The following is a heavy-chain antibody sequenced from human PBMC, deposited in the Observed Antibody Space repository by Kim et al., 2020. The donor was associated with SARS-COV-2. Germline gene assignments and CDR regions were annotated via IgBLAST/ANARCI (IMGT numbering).Heavy chain of an antibody. Sequence: DSVKCRFTSSRDNTKNTLYLQMNSLRAEDTAVYYCASLPYSSSWYYCDYWCQGTLVTVSS. V-gene: IGHV3-66*01. J-gene: IGHJ4*02. D-gene: IGHD6-13*01. CDR3: ASLPYSSSWYYCDY.